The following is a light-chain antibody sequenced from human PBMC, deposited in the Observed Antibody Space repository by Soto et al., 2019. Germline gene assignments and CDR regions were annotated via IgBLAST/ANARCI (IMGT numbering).Light chain of an antibody. CDR1: SRDDGGNNY. J-gene: IGLJ1*01. CDR3: LSYAGSTNYD. CDR2: EVS. V-gene: IGLV2-8*01. Sequence: QSVLTQPPSASGSPGQSVSISCTGTSRDDGGNNYVSWYQQHPGKAPKLMIYEVSKRPSGVPDRFSGSKSGNTASLTVSGLQAEDEADYFCLSYAGSTNYDFGTGTKVTVL.